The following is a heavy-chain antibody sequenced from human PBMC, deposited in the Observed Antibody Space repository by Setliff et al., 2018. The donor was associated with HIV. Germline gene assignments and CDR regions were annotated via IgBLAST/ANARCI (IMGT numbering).Heavy chain of an antibody. D-gene: IGHD1-1*01. J-gene: IGHJ4*02. CDR2: IRSKGYGSAT. V-gene: IGHV3-73*01. CDR3: TRHSTDPWSLLDY. Sequence: HPGGSLRLSCAASGFTFSGSAMHWVRQASGKGLEWVGRIRSKGYGSATAYAASVKGRFTISRDDSKNTAYLQMDSLKTEDTAVYYCTRHSTDPWSLLDYWGQGTLVTVSS. CDR1: GFTFSGSA.